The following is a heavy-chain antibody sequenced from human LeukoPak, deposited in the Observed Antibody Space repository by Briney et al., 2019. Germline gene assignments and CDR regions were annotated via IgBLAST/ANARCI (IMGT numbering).Heavy chain of an antibody. D-gene: IGHD5-18*01. CDR3: ARGGYSYGYSLNWFDP. J-gene: IGHJ5*02. CDR1: GGSISSYY. Sequence: SETLSLTCTVSGGSISSYYWSWIRQPLGKGLEWIGYIYYSGSTNYNPSLKSRVTISVDTSKNQFSLKLSSVTAADTAVYYCARGGYSYGYSLNWFDPWGQGTLVTVSS. CDR2: IYYSGST. V-gene: IGHV4-59*01.